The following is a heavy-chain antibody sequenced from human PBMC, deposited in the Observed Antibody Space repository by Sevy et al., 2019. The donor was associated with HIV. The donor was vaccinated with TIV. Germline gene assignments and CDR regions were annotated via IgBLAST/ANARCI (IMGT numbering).Heavy chain of an antibody. Sequence: SETLSLTCTVSGGSISSYYWSWIRQPAGKGLEWIGRIYTSGSINYNPSLKSRVTMSVDTSKNQFSLKLSSVTAADTAVYYCARDRAGPGNIYDYSNYEHSYYYYYGMDVWGQGTTVTVSS. V-gene: IGHV4-4*07. J-gene: IGHJ6*02. CDR1: GGSISSYY. CDR2: IYTSGSI. D-gene: IGHD4-4*01. CDR3: ARDRAGPGNIYDYSNYEHSYYYYYGMDV.